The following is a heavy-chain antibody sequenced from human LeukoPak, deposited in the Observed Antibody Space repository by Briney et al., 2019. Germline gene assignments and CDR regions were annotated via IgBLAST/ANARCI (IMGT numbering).Heavy chain of an antibody. D-gene: IGHD3-16*02. V-gene: IGHV4-38-2*02. CDR1: GYSITSGYY. CDR3: ARVPAFAWGVILDY. J-gene: IGHJ4*02. Sequence: SETLSLTCTVSGYSITSGYYWGWIRQPPGKGLEWIGSFFHSGSTYYNPSLKSRVTISVDTSKNQFSLKLSSVTAADTAVYYCARVPAFAWGVILDYWGQGTLVTVSS. CDR2: FFHSGST.